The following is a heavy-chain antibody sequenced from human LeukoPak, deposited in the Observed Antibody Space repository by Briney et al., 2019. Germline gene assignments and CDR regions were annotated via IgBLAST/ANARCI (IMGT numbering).Heavy chain of an antibody. CDR3: ARVSGSSGWDWFDP. Sequence: PSETLSLTCTVSGGSISSGGYYWSWIRQHPGKGLEWIGYIYYSGGTYYNPSLKSRVTISVDTSKNQFSLKLSSVTAADTAVYYCARVSGSSGWDWFDPWGQGTLVTVSS. D-gene: IGHD6-19*01. CDR1: GGSISSGGYY. V-gene: IGHV4-31*03. CDR2: IYYSGGT. J-gene: IGHJ5*02.